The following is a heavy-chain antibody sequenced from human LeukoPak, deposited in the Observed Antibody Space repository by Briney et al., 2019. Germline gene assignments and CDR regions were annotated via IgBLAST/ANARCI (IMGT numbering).Heavy chain of an antibody. J-gene: IGHJ4*02. CDR2: INTNTGNP. D-gene: IGHD6-13*01. V-gene: IGHV7-4-1*02. Sequence: ASVKVSCKASGHTFTSYAMNWVRQAPGQGLEWMGWINTNTGNPTYAQGFTGRFVFSLDTSVSTAYLQISSLKAEDTAVYYCARDSIAAAGTEPDYWGQGTLVTVSS. CDR1: GHTFTSYA. CDR3: ARDSIAAAGTEPDY.